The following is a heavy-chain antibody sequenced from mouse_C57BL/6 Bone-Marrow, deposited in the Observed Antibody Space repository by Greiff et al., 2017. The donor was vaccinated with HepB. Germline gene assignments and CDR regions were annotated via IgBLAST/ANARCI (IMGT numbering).Heavy chain of an antibody. Sequence: SGAELVRPGASVKLSCTASGFNIKDDYMHWVKQRPEQGLEWIGWIDPENGDTEYASKFQGKATITADTSSNTAYLQLSSLTSEDTAVYYCTTHHYGNYVDAMDYWGQGTSVTVSS. D-gene: IGHD2-1*01. CDR3: TTHHYGNYVDAMDY. J-gene: IGHJ4*01. V-gene: IGHV14-4*01. CDR2: IDPENGDT. CDR1: GFNIKDDY.